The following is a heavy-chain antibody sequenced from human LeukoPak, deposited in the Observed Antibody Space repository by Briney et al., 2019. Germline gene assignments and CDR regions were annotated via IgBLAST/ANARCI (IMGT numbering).Heavy chain of an antibody. J-gene: IGHJ4*02. Sequence: PSETLSLTCTVSGGSISSYYWSWIRQPPGKGLEWIGYIYYSGSTNYNPSLKSRVTISVDTSKNQFSLKLSSVTAADTAVYYCASLITGTPPKTYYFDYWGQGTLVTVSS. CDR2: IYYSGST. CDR3: ASLITGTPPKTYYFDY. CDR1: GGSISSYY. V-gene: IGHV4-59*01. D-gene: IGHD1-7*01.